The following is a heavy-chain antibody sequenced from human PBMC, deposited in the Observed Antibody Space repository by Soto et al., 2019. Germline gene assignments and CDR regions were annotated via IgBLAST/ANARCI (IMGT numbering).Heavy chain of an antibody. Sequence: QVQLQESGPGLVKPSQTLSLTCTVSGGSIGSGDYYWSWIRQPPGKGLEWIGYIYSSGSTYYNPSLKSRVTISVDTSKNQFSLKLSSVTAADTAVYYCAREGGRVGATTVDYWGQGTLVTVSS. J-gene: IGHJ4*02. D-gene: IGHD1-26*01. V-gene: IGHV4-30-4*01. CDR1: GGSIGSGDYY. CDR3: AREGGRVGATTVDY. CDR2: IYSSGST.